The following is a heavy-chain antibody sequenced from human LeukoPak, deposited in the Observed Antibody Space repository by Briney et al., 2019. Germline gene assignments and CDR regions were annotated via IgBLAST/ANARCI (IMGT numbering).Heavy chain of an antibody. CDR1: GFTFSSSA. D-gene: IGHD2-15*01. CDR3: AKQLGYCSDGSCYFPY. CDR2: ISNNGGYT. V-gene: IGHV3-23*01. Sequence: GGSLRLSCAASGFTFSSSAMSWVRQAPGMGLEWVSAISNNGGYTYYADSVQGRFTISRDNSKSTLCLQMNSLRAEDAAVYYCAKQLGYCSDGSCYFPYWGQGTLVTVSS. J-gene: IGHJ4*02.